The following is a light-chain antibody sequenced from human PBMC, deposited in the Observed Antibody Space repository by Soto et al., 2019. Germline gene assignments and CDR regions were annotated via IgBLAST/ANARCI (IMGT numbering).Light chain of an antibody. V-gene: IGLV2-14*03. CDR1: SSDIGGYNY. CDR3: SSYTSSRTYV. CDR2: DVS. J-gene: IGLJ1*01. Sequence: QSALTQPASVSGSPGQSITISCTGSSSDIGGYNYVTWYQQHPGTAPKLMIYDVSNRPSGVSSRFSGSKSGNMASLTISGLQAEDEADYYCSSYTSSRTYVFGTGTKLTVL.